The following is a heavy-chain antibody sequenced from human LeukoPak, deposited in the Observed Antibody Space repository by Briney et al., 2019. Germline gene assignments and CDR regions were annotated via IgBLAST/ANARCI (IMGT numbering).Heavy chain of an antibody. CDR1: GFTVSNNY. Sequence: PGGSLRLSCAASGFTVSNNYMSWVRQAPGKGLEWVSVIYSGGSTYYADSVKGRSTISRDNFKNTLYLRMNSLRAEDTAVYYCASQLDPYYYYYGMDVWGQGTTVTVSS. V-gene: IGHV3-53*01. D-gene: IGHD1-1*01. J-gene: IGHJ6*02. CDR2: IYSGGST. CDR3: ASQLDPYYYYYGMDV.